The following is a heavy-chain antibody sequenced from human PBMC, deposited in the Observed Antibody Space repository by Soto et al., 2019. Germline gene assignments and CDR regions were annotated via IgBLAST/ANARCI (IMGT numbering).Heavy chain of an antibody. D-gene: IGHD6-13*01. Sequence: QVQLRESGPGLVKPSQTLSLTCTVSGGSINSGGYYWNWIRQHPGKGLEWIGYMYYSGSTYYNPSLRSRVIKSADSSENHFSLKLGSVTAADTAVYFCARGYRQSGYSSSWVFDYWGQGTLVNVSS. J-gene: IGHJ4*02. CDR1: GGSINSGGYY. V-gene: IGHV4-31*03. CDR3: ARGYRQSGYSSSWVFDY. CDR2: MYYSGST.